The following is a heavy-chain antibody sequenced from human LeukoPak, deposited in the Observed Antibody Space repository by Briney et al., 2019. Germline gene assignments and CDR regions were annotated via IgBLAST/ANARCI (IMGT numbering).Heavy chain of an antibody. CDR3: ATEYSSSSGPDY. V-gene: IGHV1-24*01. D-gene: IGHD6-6*01. CDR2: FDPEDGET. Sequence: EGSVKVSCEVSGYTLTELSMHWVRQAPGKGLEWMGGFDPEDGETIYAQKFQDRVTMTEDTSTDTAYMELSSLRSEDTAVYYCATEYSSSSGPDYWGQGTLVTVSS. CDR1: GYTLTELS. J-gene: IGHJ4*02.